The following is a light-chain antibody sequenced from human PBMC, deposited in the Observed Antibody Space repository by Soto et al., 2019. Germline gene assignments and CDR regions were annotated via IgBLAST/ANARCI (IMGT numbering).Light chain of an antibody. V-gene: IGLV3-25*03. CDR2: KDT. Sequence: SYELTQPPSVSVSPGQTARITCSGDSLPKQYVYWYHQKSGQAPVLVICKDTVRPSGIPERFSGSTSGTTVTLTITGVQAEDEGDYYCQSADSSATFRDVVFGGGTQLTVL. CDR3: QSADSSATFRDVV. J-gene: IGLJ2*01. CDR1: SLPKQY.